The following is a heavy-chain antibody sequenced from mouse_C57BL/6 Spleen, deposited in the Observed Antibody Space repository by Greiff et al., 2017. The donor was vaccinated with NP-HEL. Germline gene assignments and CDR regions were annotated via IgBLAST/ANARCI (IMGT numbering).Heavy chain of an antibody. V-gene: IGHV3-6*01. CDR2: ISYDGSN. CDR3: AREGYDSAYAMDY. D-gene: IGHD2-2*01. J-gene: IGHJ4*01. CDR1: GYSITSGYY. Sequence: EVQLQESGPGLVKPSHSLSLTCSVTGYSITSGYYWNWIRQFPGNKLEWMGYISYDGSNNYNPSLKNRISITRDTSKNQFFLKLNSVTTEDTATYYCAREGYDSAYAMDYWGQGTSVTVSS.